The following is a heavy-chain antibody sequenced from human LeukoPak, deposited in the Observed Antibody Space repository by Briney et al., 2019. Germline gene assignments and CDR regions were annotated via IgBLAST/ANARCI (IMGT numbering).Heavy chain of an antibody. Sequence: GASVKVSCKASGGTFSSYAISWVRQAPGQGLEWMGRIIPILGIANYAQKFQGRVPITADKSTSTAYMELSSLRSEDTAVYYCARDLIRDGYALDYWGQGTLVTVSS. J-gene: IGHJ4*02. V-gene: IGHV1-69*04. CDR3: ARDLIRDGYALDY. D-gene: IGHD5-24*01. CDR1: GGTFSSYA. CDR2: IIPILGIA.